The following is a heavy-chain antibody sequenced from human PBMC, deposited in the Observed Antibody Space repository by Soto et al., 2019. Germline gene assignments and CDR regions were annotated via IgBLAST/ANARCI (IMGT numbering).Heavy chain of an antibody. CDR3: AGTVAVAGTRDTSLDP. Sequence: ASVKVSCKAYGGPFNTHGISWVRQAPGQGPEWMGGIIPIFGTSNSAQKFQDRVTITADDSTSTAYRELSSLRPEDTAVYYCAGTVAVAGTRDTSLDPWGQGTMVTVSS. CDR1: GGPFNTHG. CDR2: IIPIFGTS. V-gene: IGHV1-69*13. J-gene: IGHJ5*02. D-gene: IGHD6-19*01.